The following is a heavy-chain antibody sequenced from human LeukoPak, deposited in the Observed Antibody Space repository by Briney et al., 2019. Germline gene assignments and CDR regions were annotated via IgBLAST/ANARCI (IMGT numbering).Heavy chain of an antibody. CDR1: GYSFTSYW. CDR3: ARRGYCTSTTCYRLFDY. CDR2: IYPGDSDT. Sequence: GESLKISCQGSGYSFTSYWIGWVRQMPGKGLEWMGIIYPGDSDTRYSPSFQGQVTISADNSITTAYLQWSSLKASDTAMYYCARRGYCTSTTCYRLFDYWGQGTLVTVSS. D-gene: IGHD2-2*01. J-gene: IGHJ4*02. V-gene: IGHV5-51*01.